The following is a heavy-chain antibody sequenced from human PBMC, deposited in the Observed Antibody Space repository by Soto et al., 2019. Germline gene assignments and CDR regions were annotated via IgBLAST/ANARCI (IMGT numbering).Heavy chain of an antibody. J-gene: IGHJ6*02. D-gene: IGHD5-12*01. CDR2: IKPNSGGT. CDR1: GYTFTGYY. V-gene: IGHV1-2*02. Sequence: GTSVKVSCKASGYTFTGYYMHWVLRAPGQGLEGMGGIKPNSGGTNYAQKFQRRVTITRHTSITTAYMELSRLRSDDTAVYYCARVVATSPTTPFYYYYGMDVWGQGTTVTVSS. CDR3: ARVVATSPTTPFYYYYGMDV.